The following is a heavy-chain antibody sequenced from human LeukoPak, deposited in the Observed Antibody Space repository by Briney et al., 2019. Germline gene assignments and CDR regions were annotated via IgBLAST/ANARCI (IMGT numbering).Heavy chain of an antibody. D-gene: IGHD3-3*01. J-gene: IGHJ4*02. CDR1: GYTFTSYY. CDR3: ARDLGIFGVVIIFDY. V-gene: IGHV1-2*02. Sequence: GASVKVSCKASGYTFTSYYMHWVRQAPGQGLEWMGWINPNSGGTNYAQKFQGRVTMTRDTSISTAYMELSRLRSDDTAVYYCARDLGIFGVVIIFDYWGQGTLVTVSS. CDR2: INPNSGGT.